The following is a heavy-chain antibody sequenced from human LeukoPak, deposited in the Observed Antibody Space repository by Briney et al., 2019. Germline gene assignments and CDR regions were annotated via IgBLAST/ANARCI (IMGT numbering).Heavy chain of an antibody. D-gene: IGHD1-1*01. Sequence: ASVKVSCKASVGTFSSYAISWVRQAPGQGLEWMGRIIPILGIANYAQKFQGRVTITADKSTSTAYMELSSLRSEDTAVYYCARARTGTTSGSFDYWGQGTLVTVSS. V-gene: IGHV1-69*04. CDR3: ARARTGTTSGSFDY. CDR1: VGTFSSYA. CDR2: IIPILGIA. J-gene: IGHJ4*02.